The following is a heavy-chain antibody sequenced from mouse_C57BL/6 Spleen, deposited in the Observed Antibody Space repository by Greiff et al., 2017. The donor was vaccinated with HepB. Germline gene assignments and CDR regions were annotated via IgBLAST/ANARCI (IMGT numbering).Heavy chain of an antibody. CDR3: ARDGLGRHYYAMDY. D-gene: IGHD4-1*01. Sequence: EVHLVESGGGLVKPGGSLKLSCAASGFTFSSYAMSWVRQTPEKRLEWVATISDGGSYTYYPDNVKGRFTISRDNAKNNLYLQMSHLKSEDTAMYYCARDGLGRHYYAMDYWGQGTSVTVSS. J-gene: IGHJ4*01. CDR2: ISDGGSYT. V-gene: IGHV5-4*01. CDR1: GFTFSSYA.